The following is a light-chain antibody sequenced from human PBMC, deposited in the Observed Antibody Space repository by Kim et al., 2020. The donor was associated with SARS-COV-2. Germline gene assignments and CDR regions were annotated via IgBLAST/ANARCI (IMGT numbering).Light chain of an antibody. J-gene: IGKJ1*01. V-gene: IGKV3-11*01. CDR1: QSGSSH. CDR3: QQYSNSPRP. CDR2: DAS. Sequence: LPAREATTLSRTGNQSGSSHLGWYQQKPGQAPRLLIYDASNRATGIPARFSGSGSGTDFTLTISRLEPEDFAVYYCQQYSNSPRPFGRGTRVDIK.